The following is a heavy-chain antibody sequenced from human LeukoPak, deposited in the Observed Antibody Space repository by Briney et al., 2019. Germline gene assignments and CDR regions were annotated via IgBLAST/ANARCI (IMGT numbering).Heavy chain of an antibody. Sequence: GGSLRLSCAASGFTFSGYSMNWVRQAPGKGLEWVSSISSSSSYIYYADSVKGRFTISRDNAKNSLYLQMNSLRAEDTAVYYCARDGVDYYGSGSYRYWGQGTLVTVSS. CDR1: GFTFSGYS. D-gene: IGHD3-10*01. J-gene: IGHJ4*02. CDR3: ARDGVDYYGSGSYRY. V-gene: IGHV3-21*01. CDR2: ISSSSSYI.